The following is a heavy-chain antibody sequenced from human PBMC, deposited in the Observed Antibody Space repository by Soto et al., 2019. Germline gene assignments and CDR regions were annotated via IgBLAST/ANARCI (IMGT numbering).Heavy chain of an antibody. CDR1: GFTVSSNY. V-gene: IGHV3-66*01. CDR2: IYSGGST. J-gene: IGHJ3*02. D-gene: IGHD5-18*01. CDR3: ARDVTGLNAFDI. Sequence: HPGGSPRLSCAASGFTVSSNYMSWVRQAPGKGLEWVSVIYSGGSTYYADSVKGRFTISIDNSKNTLYLQMNSLRAEDTAVYYCARDVTGLNAFDIWGQRTMVTVSS.